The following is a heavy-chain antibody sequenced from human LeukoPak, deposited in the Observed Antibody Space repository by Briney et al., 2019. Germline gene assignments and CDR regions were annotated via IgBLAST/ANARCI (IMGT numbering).Heavy chain of an antibody. Sequence: ASVKVSCKASGYTLISYAMNWVRQAPGQGLEWMGWINTDTGNPTYAQGFAGRFVFSLDTSVSTAYLQINSLRAEDTAVYYCARGTPTPGADYWGQGTQVTVSS. J-gene: IGHJ4*02. V-gene: IGHV7-4-1*02. D-gene: IGHD1-1*01. CDR1: GYTLISYA. CDR3: ARGTPTPGADY. CDR2: INTDTGNP.